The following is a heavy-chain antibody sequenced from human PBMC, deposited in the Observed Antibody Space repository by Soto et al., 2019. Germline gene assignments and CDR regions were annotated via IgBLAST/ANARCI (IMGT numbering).Heavy chain of an antibody. CDR2: ISGSGIST. J-gene: IGHJ2*01. CDR1: GFTFRSYA. V-gene: IGHV3-23*01. CDR3: AKEPVGPDWDFDL. Sequence: DVQLLESGGGLVQPGGSLRLSCAASGFTFRSYAMSWVRQAPGKGLEWVSGISGSGISTHYADSVKGRFTVPRDNSKNTIYLQMNSLRAEDTAVYNCAKEPVGPDWDFDLWGRGTLVTVSS.